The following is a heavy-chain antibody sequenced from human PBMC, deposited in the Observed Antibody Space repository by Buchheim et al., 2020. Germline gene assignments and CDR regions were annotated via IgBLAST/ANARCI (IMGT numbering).Heavy chain of an antibody. D-gene: IGHD2-15*01. J-gene: IGHJ5*02. CDR2: INHSGST. Sequence: QVQLQQWGAGLLKPSETLSLTCAVYGGSFSGYYWSWIRQPPGKGLEWIGEINHSGSTNYNPSLKSRVTISVDTSKNQFSLKLSSVTAADTAVYYCARGRVVVAATPSFGWFDPWGQGTL. CDR3: ARGRVVVAATPSFGWFDP. CDR1: GGSFSGYY. V-gene: IGHV4-34*01.